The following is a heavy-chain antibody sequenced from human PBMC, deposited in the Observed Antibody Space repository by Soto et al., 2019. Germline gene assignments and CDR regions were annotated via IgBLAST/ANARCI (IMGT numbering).Heavy chain of an antibody. CDR3: ARQAPHSSGWFWFDP. CDR2: IYYSGST. V-gene: IGHV4-39*01. Sequence: PSETLSLTCTVSGGSISSSSYYWGWIRQPPGKGLEWIGSIYYSGSTYYNPSLKSRVTISVDTSKNQFSLKLSSVTAADTAVYYCARQAPHSSGWFWFDPWGQGTLVTVSS. J-gene: IGHJ5*02. D-gene: IGHD6-19*01. CDR1: GGSISSSSYY.